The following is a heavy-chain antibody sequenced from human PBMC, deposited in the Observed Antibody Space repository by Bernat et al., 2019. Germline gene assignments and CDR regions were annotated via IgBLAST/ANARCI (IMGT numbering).Heavy chain of an antibody. Sequence: QLQLHESGPGLVKPSETLSLTCTVSGGSISSSSYYWGWIRQPPGKGLEWIGSIYYSGTTYYNPSLKSRVTISVDTSKNQFSLRLSSVTAADRDVYYCTRRYSGRGFDYWGQGTLVTVSS. CDR2: IYYSGTT. CDR1: GGSISSSSYY. J-gene: IGHJ4*02. CDR3: TRRYSGRGFDY. V-gene: IGHV4-39*01. D-gene: IGHD3-9*01.